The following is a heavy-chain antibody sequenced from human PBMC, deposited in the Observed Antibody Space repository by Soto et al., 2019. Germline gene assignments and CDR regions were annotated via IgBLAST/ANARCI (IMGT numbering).Heavy chain of an antibody. CDR1: GGTFSSHV. J-gene: IGHJ4*02. CDR2: IMPIIGTA. Sequence: QVQLVQSGAEVKKPGSSVKVSCKASGGTFSSHVFNWVRQAPGQGLEWMGGIMPIIGTANYAQKCQGRVTITADESTSTAYMELSSLRSEDTADYYCARDLEFRDGNISHLDYWGQGTLVTVSS. V-gene: IGHV1-69*01. D-gene: IGHD3-10*01. CDR3: ARDLEFRDGNISHLDY.